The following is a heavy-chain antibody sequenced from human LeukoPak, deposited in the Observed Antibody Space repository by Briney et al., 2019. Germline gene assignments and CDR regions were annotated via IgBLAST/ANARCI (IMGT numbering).Heavy chain of an antibody. J-gene: IGHJ4*02. V-gene: IGHV3-30*18. CDR3: AKDFSYSGSYCNY. Sequence: GGSLRLSCAASGFTFSSYGMHWVRRAPGKGLEWVAVISYDGSNKYYADSVKGRFTISRDNSKNTLYLQMNSLRAEDTAVYYCAKDFSYSGSYCNYWGQGTLVTVSS. CDR1: GFTFSSYG. CDR2: ISYDGSNK. D-gene: IGHD1-26*01.